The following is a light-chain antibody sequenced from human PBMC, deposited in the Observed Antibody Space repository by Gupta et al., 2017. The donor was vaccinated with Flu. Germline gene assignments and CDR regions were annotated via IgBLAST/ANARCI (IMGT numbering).Light chain of an antibody. V-gene: IGLV3-10*01. J-gene: IGLJ2*01. CDR2: EDT. CDR1: ALPEKF. CDR3: YSTDTSGSHGV. Sequence: SYEPTQPPSVSVHPGQTARITCTGVALPEKFVYWYQQKSGQAPVLLIYEDTKRPSGIPERVFGSSSGTMATLAISEAQVEDEGDYYCYSTDTSGSHGVFGGGTKLTVL.